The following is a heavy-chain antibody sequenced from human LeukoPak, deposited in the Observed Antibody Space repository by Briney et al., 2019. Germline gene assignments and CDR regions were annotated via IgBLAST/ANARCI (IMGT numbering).Heavy chain of an antibody. CDR3: ARVDLSGSGSYYNGFWFDP. V-gene: IGHV4-30-4*01. CDR1: GGSISSGDYY. J-gene: IGHJ5*02. CDR2: IYYSGST. D-gene: IGHD3-10*01. Sequence: SETLSLTCTVSGGSISSGDYYWSWIRQPPGKGLEWIGYIYYSGSTCYNPSLKSRVTISVDTSKNQFSLKLSSVTAADTAVYYCARVDLSGSGSYYNGFWFDPWGQGTLVTVSS.